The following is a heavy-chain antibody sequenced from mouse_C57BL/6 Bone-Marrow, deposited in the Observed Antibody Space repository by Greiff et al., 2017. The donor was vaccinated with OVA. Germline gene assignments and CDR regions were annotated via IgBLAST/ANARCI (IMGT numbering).Heavy chain of an antibody. CDR1: GYTFTSYG. Sequence: VQLQQSGAELVRPGSSVKMSCKTSGYTFTSYGINWVKQRPGQGLEWIGYIYIGNGYTEYNEKFKGKATLTSDTSSSTAYMQLSSLTSEDSAIYFCARSQYYSSSPTEYFDVWGTGTTVTVSS. CDR3: ARSQYYSSSPTEYFDV. J-gene: IGHJ1*03. V-gene: IGHV1-58*01. CDR2: IYIGNGYT. D-gene: IGHD1-1*01.